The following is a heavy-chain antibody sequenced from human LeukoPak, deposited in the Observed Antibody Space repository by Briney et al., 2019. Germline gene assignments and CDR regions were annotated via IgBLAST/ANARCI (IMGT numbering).Heavy chain of an antibody. Sequence: GGSLRLSCAASGLIITDYTLSWVRQAPGRGLEWLSSISGPAGSTYYAASVRGRFTISRDSYKNAMYLQMNSLTAADTAVYYCAKGLRQIWFGELNDAFDIWGQGTMVHVSS. CDR2: ISGPAGST. CDR3: AKGLRQIWFGELNDAFDI. V-gene: IGHV3-23*01. D-gene: IGHD3-10*01. J-gene: IGHJ3*02. CDR1: GLIITDYT.